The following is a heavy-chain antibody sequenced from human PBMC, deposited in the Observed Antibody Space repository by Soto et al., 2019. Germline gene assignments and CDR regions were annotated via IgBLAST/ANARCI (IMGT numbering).Heavy chain of an antibody. D-gene: IGHD2-2*01. J-gene: IGHJ4*02. V-gene: IGHV2-70*16. CDR1: GGSISSYYW. CDR2: IDWDDDK. Sequence: TLSLTCTVAGGSISSYYWSWIRQPPGKALEWLARIDWDDDKFYSTSLKTRLTISKDTSKNQVVLTMTNMDPVDTATYYCARITGSYAPGWYYFDYWGQGTLVTVSS. CDR3: ARITGSYAPGWYYFDY.